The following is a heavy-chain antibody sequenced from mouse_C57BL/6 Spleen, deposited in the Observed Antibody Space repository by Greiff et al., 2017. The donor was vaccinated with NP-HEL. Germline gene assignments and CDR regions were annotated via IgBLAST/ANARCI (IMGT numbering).Heavy chain of an antibody. V-gene: IGHV1-47*01. Sequence: QVQLKESGAELVKPGASVKMSCKASGYTFTTYPIEWMKQNHGKSLEWIGNFHPYNDDTKYNEKFKGKATLTVEKSSSTVYLELSRLTSDDSAVYYCARGIITTVVANHWYFDVWGTGTTVTVSS. CDR3: ARGIITTVVANHWYFDV. D-gene: IGHD1-1*01. CDR2: FHPYNDDT. CDR1: GYTFTTYP. J-gene: IGHJ1*03.